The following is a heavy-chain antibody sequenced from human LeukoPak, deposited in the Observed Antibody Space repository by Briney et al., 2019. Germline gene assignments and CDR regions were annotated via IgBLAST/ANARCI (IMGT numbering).Heavy chain of an antibody. CDR2: IYYTGNT. D-gene: IGHD3/OR15-3a*01. V-gene: IGHV4-39*01. CDR3: ARQTGSGLFILP. J-gene: IGHJ4*02. CDR1: GVSISSSNSY. Sequence: SETLSLTCSVSGVSISSSNSYWGWIRQPPGKGLEWIGSIYYTGNTYYNASLKGQVSISIDTSKNQFSLRLTSVTAADTAVYFCARQTGSGLFILPGGQGTLVTVSS.